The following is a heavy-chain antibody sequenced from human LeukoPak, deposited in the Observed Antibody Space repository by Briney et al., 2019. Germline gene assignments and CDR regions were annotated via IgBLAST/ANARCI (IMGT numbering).Heavy chain of an antibody. J-gene: IGHJ4*02. CDR2: IKSKTGGGTI. CDR3: ITGRY. CDR1: GFTFNNAW. V-gene: IGHV3-15*01. Sequence: GGSLRLSCAASGFTFNNAWLNWVRQAPGKGLEWVGRIKSKTGGGTIEYAAPVKDRFTISRDDSKNTLDLQMNGLKTEDTAVYDCITGRYGDQGTLVTVS.